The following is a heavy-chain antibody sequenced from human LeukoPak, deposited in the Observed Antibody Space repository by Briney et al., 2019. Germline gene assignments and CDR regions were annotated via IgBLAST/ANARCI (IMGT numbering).Heavy chain of an antibody. J-gene: IGHJ4*02. CDR2: INPNSGGT. V-gene: IGHV1-2*02. CDR1: GYTFTVYY. D-gene: IGHD3-22*01. CDR3: ARVRYYYDSSGYPDY. Sequence: ASVKVSCKASGYTFTVYYMHWVRQAPGQGLEWMGWINPNSGGTNYAQKFQGRVTMTRDTSISTAYMELSRLRSDDTAVYYCARVRYYYDSSGYPDYWGQGTLVTVSS.